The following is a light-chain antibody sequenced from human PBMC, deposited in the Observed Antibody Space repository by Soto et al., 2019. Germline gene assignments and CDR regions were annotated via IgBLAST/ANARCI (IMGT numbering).Light chain of an antibody. V-gene: IGKV3-20*01. CDR2: GVF. CDR3: QRYDGSPRT. J-gene: IGKJ2*01. CDR1: QSVNSNF. Sequence: ETVLTQSPGTVSLSPGERATLSCRTSQSVNSNFLAWYQQKPGQAPRLLIYGVFNRATGIPDRFSGSGSGRDFTLTISGLEPEESAVYYCQRYDGSPRTVGQGTKLEI.